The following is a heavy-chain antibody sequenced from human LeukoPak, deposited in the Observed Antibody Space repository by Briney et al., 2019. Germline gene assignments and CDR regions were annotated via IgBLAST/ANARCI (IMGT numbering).Heavy chain of an antibody. CDR2: ISGSSSYI. J-gene: IGHJ6*03. CDR3: ARDGLPLTCSSTSCHEEGYYYYYMDV. V-gene: IGHV3-21*01. CDR1: GFTFSSYS. D-gene: IGHD2-2*01. Sequence: KPGGSLRLSCAASGFTFSSYSMNWVRQAPGKGLECVSSISGSSSYIYYEDSVKGRFTISRNNAKNSLYLQMNSLRAEDTAVYYCARDGLPLTCSSTSCHEEGYYYYYMDVWGKGTTVTVSS.